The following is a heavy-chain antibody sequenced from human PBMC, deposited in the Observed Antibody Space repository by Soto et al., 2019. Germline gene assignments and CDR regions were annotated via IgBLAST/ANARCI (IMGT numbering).Heavy chain of an antibody. V-gene: IGHV1-3*01. J-gene: IGHJ4*02. D-gene: IGHD2-15*01. CDR2: INAGNGNT. Sequence: QVQLVQSGAEVKKPGASVKVSCKASGYNFTSYAMHWVRQAPGQRLEWMGWINAGNGNTKYSQKFQVRVTITRDPSASTADMELSSMRSEDTAVYYCARGYYSGGSCLDDYWGQGNLVTVSS. CDR1: GYNFTSYA. CDR3: ARGYYSGGSCLDDY.